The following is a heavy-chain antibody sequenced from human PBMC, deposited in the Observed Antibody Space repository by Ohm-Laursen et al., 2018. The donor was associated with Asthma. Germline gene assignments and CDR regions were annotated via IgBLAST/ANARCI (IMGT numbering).Heavy chain of an antibody. V-gene: IGHV3-23*01. CDR3: AKRRDGFDI. J-gene: IGHJ3*02. CDR1: GFTFSTYA. CDR2: ISAGGSGT. Sequence: GSLRLSCAAPGFTFSTYAMSWVRQAPGKGLEWVSAISAGGSGTYYADSVKGRFTVSRENSKNTLYLQMNSLRAEDTAVYYCAKRRDGFDIWGQGTMVTVSS.